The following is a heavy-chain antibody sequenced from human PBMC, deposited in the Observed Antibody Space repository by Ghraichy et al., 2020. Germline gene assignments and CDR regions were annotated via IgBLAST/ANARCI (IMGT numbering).Heavy chain of an antibody. Sequence: ASVKVSCKVSGYTLTELSMHWVRQAPGKGLEWMGGFDPEDGETIYAQKFQGRVTMTEDTSTDTAYMELSSLRSEDTAVYYCATDVYSYGPRVFDYWGQGTLVTFSS. J-gene: IGHJ4*02. CDR2: FDPEDGET. CDR3: ATDVYSYGPRVFDY. D-gene: IGHD5-18*01. V-gene: IGHV1-24*01. CDR1: GYTLTELS.